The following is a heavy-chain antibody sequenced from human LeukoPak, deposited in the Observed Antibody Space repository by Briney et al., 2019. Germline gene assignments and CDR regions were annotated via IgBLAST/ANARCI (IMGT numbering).Heavy chain of an antibody. CDR2: IYYSGIT. Sequence: KTSETLSLTGTVSGGSISTHYWSWIGQPPGKELEAIGYIYYSGITNYNPSLKSRVTISIDTSKNQFSLNLSSVTAADTAVYYCARAGYTYDHDYWGQGTLVTVSS. CDR3: ARAGYTYDHDY. CDR1: GGSISTHY. D-gene: IGHD5-18*01. V-gene: IGHV4-59*11. J-gene: IGHJ4*02.